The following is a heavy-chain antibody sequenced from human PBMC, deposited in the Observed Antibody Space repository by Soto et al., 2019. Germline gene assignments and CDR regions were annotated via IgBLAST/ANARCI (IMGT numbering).Heavy chain of an antibody. CDR1: GFTFSSYG. CDR3: AKDLGIWSGRVPYGMDV. D-gene: IGHD3-3*01. J-gene: IGHJ6*02. V-gene: IGHV3-30*18. CDR2: ISYDGSNK. Sequence: GGSLRLSCAASGFTFSSYGMHWVRQAPGKGLEWVVVISYDGSNKYYADSVKGRFTISRDNSKNTLYLQMNSLRAEDTAVYYCAKDLGIWSGRVPYGMDVWGQGTTVTVSS.